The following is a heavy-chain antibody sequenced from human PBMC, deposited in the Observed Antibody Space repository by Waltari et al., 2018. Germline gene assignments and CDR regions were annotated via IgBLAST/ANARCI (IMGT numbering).Heavy chain of an antibody. D-gene: IGHD6-6*01. CDR1: GYSISSGYY. CDR3: ARYGAGHSSSSGYYFDY. V-gene: IGHV4-38-2*01. CDR2: IYYSGST. J-gene: IGHJ4*02. Sequence: QVQLQESGPGLVKPSETLSLTCAVSGYSISSGYYWGWIRQPPGKGLEWIGSIYYSGSTYYNPSLKSRVTISVDTSKNQFSLKLSSVTAADTAVYYCARYGAGHSSSSGYYFDYWGQGTLVTVSS.